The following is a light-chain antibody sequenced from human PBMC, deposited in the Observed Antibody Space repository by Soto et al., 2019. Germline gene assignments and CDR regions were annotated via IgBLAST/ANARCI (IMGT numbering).Light chain of an antibody. CDR2: GAS. Sequence: EIVMTQSPATLSVSPGERATLSCRASQSVSSNLAWYQQKPGQAPRLLIYGASTRATGIPARFSGSGSGTEFTLTISSLLSEDFAVYYCQHYNNWPPATFGPGTKVDIK. CDR1: QSVSSN. V-gene: IGKV3-15*01. CDR3: QHYNNWPPAT. J-gene: IGKJ3*01.